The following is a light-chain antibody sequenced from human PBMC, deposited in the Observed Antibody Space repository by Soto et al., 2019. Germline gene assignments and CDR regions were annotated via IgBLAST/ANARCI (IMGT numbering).Light chain of an antibody. CDR1: QSVSSY. CDR2: GAS. CDR3: QQYNNWPRT. Sequence: FVLTHAPGTLSFSPGEIATLSCRASQSVSSYLAWYQQKPGQAPRLLIYGASTRATGIPARFSGSGSGTEFTLTISSLQSEDFAVYYCQQYNNWPRTFGQGTKVDIK. V-gene: IGKV3-15*01. J-gene: IGKJ1*01.